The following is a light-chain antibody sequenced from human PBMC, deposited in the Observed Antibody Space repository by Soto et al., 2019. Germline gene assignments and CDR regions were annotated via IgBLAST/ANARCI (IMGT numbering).Light chain of an antibody. CDR3: AAWDDSLRVI. J-gene: IGLJ2*01. CDR2: RSD. CDR1: SSNIGINY. V-gene: IGLV1-47*01. Sequence: QAVVTQPPSASGTPGQRVTISCSGSSSNIGINYVYWYQQFPGTAPKLLIYRSDQRPSGVPDRFSGSKSGTSASLAISGLRSEDEADYYCAAWDDSLRVIFGGGTKVTVL.